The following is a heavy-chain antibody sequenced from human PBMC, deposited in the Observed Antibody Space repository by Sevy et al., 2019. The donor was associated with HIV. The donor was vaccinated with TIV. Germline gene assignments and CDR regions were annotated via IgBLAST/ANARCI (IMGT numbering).Heavy chain of an antibody. J-gene: IGHJ4*02. CDR2: ITSSGSTL. CDR1: GFTLSSYE. V-gene: IGHV3-48*03. CDR3: ARYASTTGLDY. Sequence: GGSLRLSCAASGFTLSSYEMNWVRQAPGKGLEWVSYITSSGSTLYYADSVKGRFTISRDTAKNSLYLQMNSLRAEDTAVYYCARYASTTGLDYWGQGTLVTVSS. D-gene: IGHD1-1*01.